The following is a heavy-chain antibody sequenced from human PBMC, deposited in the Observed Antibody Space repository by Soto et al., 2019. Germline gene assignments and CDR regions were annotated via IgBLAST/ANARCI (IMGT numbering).Heavy chain of an antibody. CDR3: ARVDPLSKWFDP. V-gene: IGHV4-4*03. J-gene: IGHJ5*02. CDR1: GRPIRNLHW. Sequence: PPEPLSHTLVLSGRPIRNLHWWSWDRPPPGKGLEWIGEIYHGASTNYNPSLKSRVTISVDKSKNQFSLKLSSVTAADTAVYYCARVDPLSKWFDPWGQGTLVTVSS. CDR2: IYHGAST.